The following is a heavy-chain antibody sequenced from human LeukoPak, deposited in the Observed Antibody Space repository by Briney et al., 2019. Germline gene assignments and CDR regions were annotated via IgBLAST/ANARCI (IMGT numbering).Heavy chain of an antibody. J-gene: IGHJ4*02. CDR1: TYTFSNYW. CDR3: ARDTGYSINY. D-gene: IGHD6-13*01. V-gene: IGHV3-74*01. Sequence: GGSLRLSCAASTYTFSNYWMHWVRQAPGKGLVWVSRINIDGRSISYADSVKGRFTVSRDNAKNTLYLQMNSLRAEDTAVYYCARDTGYSINYWGQGTLVTVSS. CDR2: INIDGRSI.